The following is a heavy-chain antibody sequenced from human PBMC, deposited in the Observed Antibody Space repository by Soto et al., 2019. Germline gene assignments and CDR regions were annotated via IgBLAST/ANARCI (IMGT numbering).Heavy chain of an antibody. V-gene: IGHV3-13*01. D-gene: IGHD6-19*01. CDR3: ARCSSGWYGSCAFDI. J-gene: IGHJ3*02. CDR2: IGTAGDT. CDR1: GFTFSSYD. Sequence: GGSLRLSCAASGFTFSSYDMHWVRQATGKGLEWVSAIGTAGDTYYPGSVKGRFTISRENAKNSLYLQMNSLRAGDTAVYYCARCSSGWYGSCAFDIWGQGTMVTVSS.